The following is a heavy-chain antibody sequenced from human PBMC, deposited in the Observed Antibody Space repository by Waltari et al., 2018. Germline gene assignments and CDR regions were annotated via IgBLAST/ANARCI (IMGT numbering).Heavy chain of an antibody. CDR3: ARYSGYERTEVYYYYMDV. Sequence: SGAEVKKPGSSVKVSCKASGGTFSSYAISWVRQAPGQGLEWMGGIIPILGIANYAQKFQGRVTITADKSTSTAYMELSSLRSEDTAVYYCARYSGYERTEVYYYYMDVWGKGTTVTVSS. V-gene: IGHV1-69*10. CDR2: IIPILGIA. D-gene: IGHD5-12*01. CDR1: GGTFSSYA. J-gene: IGHJ6*03.